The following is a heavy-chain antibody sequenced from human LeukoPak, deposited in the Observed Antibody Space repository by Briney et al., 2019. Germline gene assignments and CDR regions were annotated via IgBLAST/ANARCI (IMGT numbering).Heavy chain of an antibody. CDR3: ARVRKSGPYYFDY. Sequence: KAGGSLRLSCAASGFTFSSYSMNWVRQAPGKGLEWVSSISSSSSYIYYVDSVKGRFTISRDNAKNSLYLQMNSLRAEDTAVYYCARVRKSGPYYFDYWGQGTLVTVSS. D-gene: IGHD1-14*01. CDR1: GFTFSSYS. CDR2: ISSSSSYI. J-gene: IGHJ4*02. V-gene: IGHV3-21*04.